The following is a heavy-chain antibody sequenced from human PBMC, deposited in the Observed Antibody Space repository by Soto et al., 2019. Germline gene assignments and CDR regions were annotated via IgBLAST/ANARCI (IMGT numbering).Heavy chain of an antibody. D-gene: IGHD2-8*02. V-gene: IGHV1-2*04. CDR3: ARGLVGVESYYCGMDV. CDR1: GYTFTGYY. CDR2: INPNSGGT. Sequence: QVQLVQSGAEVKKPGASVKVSCKASGYTFTGYYMHWVRQAPGQGLEWMGWINPNSGGTNYAQKFQGWVTMTRDTSISTAYMELSTLRSDDTAVYYCARGLVGVESYYCGMDVWGQGTTVTVSS. J-gene: IGHJ6*02.